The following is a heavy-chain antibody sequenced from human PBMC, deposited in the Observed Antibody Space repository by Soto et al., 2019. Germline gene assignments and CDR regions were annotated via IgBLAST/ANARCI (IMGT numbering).Heavy chain of an antibody. D-gene: IGHD6-19*01. CDR2: LYPGDSDT. CDR3: ARLHSGTARPDY. CDR1: GYTYTNYW. Sequence: PGESLKISCKASGYTYTNYWLGWVRQMPGKGLEWMGILYPGDSDTRYSPSFEGQVTISADKSITKAYLQWSSLRASDTAMYYCARLHSGTARPDYWGQGTLVTVSS. J-gene: IGHJ4*02. V-gene: IGHV5-51*01.